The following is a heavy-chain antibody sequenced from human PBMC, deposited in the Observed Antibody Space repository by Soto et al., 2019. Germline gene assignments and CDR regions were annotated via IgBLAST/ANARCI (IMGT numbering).Heavy chain of an antibody. CDR3: ARENYYYGMDV. CDR1: GYSVSSNSPA. V-gene: IGHV6-1*01. J-gene: IGHJ6*02. Sequence: SHTLSLTCVISGYSVSSNSPASNGMRQSPSRGLEWLGRTYYRSKWYNDYAVSVKSRITINPDTSKNQFSLQLNSVTPEDTAVYYCARENYYYGMDVWGQGTTVTVSS. CDR2: TYYRSKWYN.